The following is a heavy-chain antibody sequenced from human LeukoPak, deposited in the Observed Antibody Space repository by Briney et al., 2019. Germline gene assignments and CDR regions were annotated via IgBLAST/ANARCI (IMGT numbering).Heavy chain of an antibody. CDR2: IYHSGST. D-gene: IGHD3-22*01. J-gene: IGHJ3*02. CDR3: ARGDYDSSGFYDRSAFDI. CDR1: GGSISSGAYS. Sequence: KASQTLSLTCAVSGGSISSGAYSWSWIRQPPGKGLEWIGYIYHSGSTYYNPSLKSRVTISVDRSKNQFSLKLSSVTAADTAVYHCARGDYDSSGFYDRSAFDIWGQGTMVTVSS. V-gene: IGHV4-30-2*01.